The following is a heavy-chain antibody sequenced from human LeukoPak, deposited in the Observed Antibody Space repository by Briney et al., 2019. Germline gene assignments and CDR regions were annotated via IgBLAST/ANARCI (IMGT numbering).Heavy chain of an antibody. D-gene: IGHD2-15*01. V-gene: IGHV3-66*01. J-gene: IGHJ6*02. CDR1: GFPVSSNY. CDR2: IYSGGST. CDR3: ARDPPTIGYYYYGMDV. Sequence: QPGGSLRHSCAASGFPVSSNYMSWVRQAPGRGREWVSVIYSGGSTYYADSVKGRFTISRDNSKNTLYLQMNSLRAEDTAVYYCARDPPTIGYYYYGMDVWGQGTTVTVSS.